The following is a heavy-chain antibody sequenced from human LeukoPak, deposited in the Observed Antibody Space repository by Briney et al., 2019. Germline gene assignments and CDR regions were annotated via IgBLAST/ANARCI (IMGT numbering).Heavy chain of an antibody. J-gene: IGHJ6*03. D-gene: IGHD2-2*01. CDR2: IVGSST. V-gene: IGHV3-69-1*01. Sequence: PGGSLRLSCAASGFTFGDYHMSWVRQAPGKGLELVSAIVGSSTYYADSVKGRFTISRDNAKNSLYLQMNSLRAEDTAVYYCARAGDIVVVPAADMDVWGKGTTVTVSS. CDR1: GFTFGDYH. CDR3: ARAGDIVVVPAADMDV.